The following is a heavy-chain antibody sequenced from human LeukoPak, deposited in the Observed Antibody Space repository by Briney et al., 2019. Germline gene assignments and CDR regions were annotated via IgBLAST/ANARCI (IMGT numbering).Heavy chain of an antibody. J-gene: IGHJ4*02. Sequence: GGSLRLSCAASGFTVSSNYMSWVRQAPGKGLEWVSAISGSGGSTYYADSVKGRFTISRDNSKNTLYLQMNSLRAEDTAVYYCAKETRYYSSSVDYWGQGTLVTVSS. D-gene: IGHD6-13*01. CDR3: AKETRYYSSSVDY. CDR2: ISGSGGST. CDR1: GFTVSSNY. V-gene: IGHV3-23*01.